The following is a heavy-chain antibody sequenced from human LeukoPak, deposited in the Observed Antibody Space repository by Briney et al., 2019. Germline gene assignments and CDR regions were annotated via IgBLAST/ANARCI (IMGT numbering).Heavy chain of an antibody. J-gene: IGHJ5*02. Sequence: ASVKVSCKASGCTFTGYYMHWVRQAPGQGLEWMGCINPNSGGTNYAQKFQGRVTVTRDTSISTVYMELSRLRSDDTAVYYCARGYVNNWFDPWGQGTLVTVSS. CDR1: GCTFTGYY. CDR2: INPNSGGT. CDR3: ARGYVNNWFDP. V-gene: IGHV1-2*02. D-gene: IGHD3-16*01.